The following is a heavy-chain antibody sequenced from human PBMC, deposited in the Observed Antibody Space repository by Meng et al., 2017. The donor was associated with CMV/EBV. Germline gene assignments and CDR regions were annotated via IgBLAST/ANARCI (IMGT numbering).Heavy chain of an antibody. CDR2: IQVIWHT. Sequence: SCQGLVKPSETLALTCIDSGASIMNCNWNWWRRPAGQRLEWIGLIQVIWHTVYNPALKSRVTVSLNASKSQCSLTLKSGTAADTATYYCAGSRPGGGACDYWGQGILVTVSS. J-gene: IGHJ4*02. CDR1: GASIMNCN. V-gene: IGHV4-4*07. D-gene: IGHD1-26*01. CDR3: AGSRPGGGACDY.